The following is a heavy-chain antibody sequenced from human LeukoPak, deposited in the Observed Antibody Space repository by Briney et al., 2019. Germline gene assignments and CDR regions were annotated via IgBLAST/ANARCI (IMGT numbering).Heavy chain of an antibody. CDR2: ISSSSSYI. Sequence: GGSLRLSCAASGFTFSSYSMNWVRQAPGKGLEWVSSISSSSSYIYYADSVKGRFTISRDNAKNSLYLQMNSLRAEDTAVYYCARDSYYDILTGFNWFDPWGQGTLVTVSS. V-gene: IGHV3-21*01. D-gene: IGHD3-9*01. CDR3: ARDSYYDILTGFNWFDP. CDR1: GFTFSSYS. J-gene: IGHJ5*02.